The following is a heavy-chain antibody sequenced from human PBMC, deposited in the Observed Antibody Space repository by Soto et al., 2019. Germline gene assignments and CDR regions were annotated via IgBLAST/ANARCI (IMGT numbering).Heavy chain of an antibody. CDR1: GFTFSICA. CDR3: ARRKYENNGQTDY. D-gene: IGHD2-8*01. J-gene: IGHJ4*02. V-gene: IGHV3-23*01. CDR2: ISGSGRNT. Sequence: EVQLLESGGGLVQPGGSLRLSCAASGFTFSICAISWVRQAPGKGLEWVSTISGSGRNTYYADSVKGRFTISRDNSKNPLFLQVNSLRAEDTAVYFCARRKYENNGQTDYWGQGTLVTVSS.